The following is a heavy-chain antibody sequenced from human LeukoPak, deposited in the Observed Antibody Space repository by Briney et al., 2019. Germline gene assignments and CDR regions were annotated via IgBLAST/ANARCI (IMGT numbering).Heavy chain of an antibody. Sequence: SETLSLTCTVSGGSISIDGYYWSWIRQPPGKGLEWIGYIYHSGSTYSNPSLKSRVTISVDRFKNQFSLKLSSVTAADTAVYYCARGEAAAAADWYFDLWGRGTLVTVSS. D-gene: IGHD6-13*01. CDR1: GGSISIDGYY. CDR2: IYHSGST. J-gene: IGHJ2*01. V-gene: IGHV4-30-2*01. CDR3: ARGEAAAAADWYFDL.